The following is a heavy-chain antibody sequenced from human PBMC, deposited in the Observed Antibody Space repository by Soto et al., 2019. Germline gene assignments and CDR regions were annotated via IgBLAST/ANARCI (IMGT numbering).Heavy chain of an antibody. CDR1: GGSVSSGSYY. CDR3: ARTPIAAAGYYFDY. V-gene: IGHV4-61*01. D-gene: IGHD6-13*01. Sequence: SETLSLTCTVSGGSVSSGSYYWSWIRQPPGKGLEWIGYIYYSGSTNYNPSLKSRVTISVDTSKNQFSLKLSSVTAADTAVYYCARTPIAAAGYYFDYWGQGTLVTVSS. J-gene: IGHJ4*02. CDR2: IYYSGST.